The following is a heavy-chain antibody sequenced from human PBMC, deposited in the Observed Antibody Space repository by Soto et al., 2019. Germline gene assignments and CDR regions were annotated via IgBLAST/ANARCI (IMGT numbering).Heavy chain of an antibody. V-gene: IGHV3-33*01. CDR1: GFTFSSYG. D-gene: IGHD5-12*01. J-gene: IGHJ4*02. CDR2: IWYDGSNK. Sequence: GGSLRLSCAASGFTFSSYGMHWVRQAPGKGLEWVAVIWYDGSNKYYADSVKGRFTISRDNSKNTLYLQMNSLRAEDTAVYYCARDKVATMRTFDYWGQGTLVTVSS. CDR3: ARDKVATMRTFDY.